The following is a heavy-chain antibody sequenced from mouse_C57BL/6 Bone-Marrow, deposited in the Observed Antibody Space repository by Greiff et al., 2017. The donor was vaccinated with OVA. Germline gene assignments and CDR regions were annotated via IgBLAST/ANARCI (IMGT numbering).Heavy chain of an antibody. CDR3: AITTVVYYYAMDY. V-gene: IGHV2-2*01. CDR2: IWSGGST. Sequence: VQLQQSGPGLVQPSQSLSITCTVSGFSLTSYGVHWVRQSPGKGLEWLGVIWSGGSTDYNAAFISRLSISKDNSKSQFFFNMNSLQSDDTAIFYCAITTVVYYYAMDYWGQGTSVTVSS. D-gene: IGHD1-1*01. J-gene: IGHJ4*01. CDR1: GFSLTSYG.